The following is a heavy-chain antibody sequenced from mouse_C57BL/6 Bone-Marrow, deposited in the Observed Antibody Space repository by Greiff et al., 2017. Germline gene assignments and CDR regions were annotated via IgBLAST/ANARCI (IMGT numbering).Heavy chain of an antibody. D-gene: IGHD2-4*01. CDR2: IDPENGDT. J-gene: IGHJ4*01. V-gene: IGHV14-4*01. CDR1: GFNIKDDY. CDR3: TTLYDYDGGY. Sequence: EVKLVESGAELVRPGASVKLSCTASGFNIKDDYMHWVKQRPEQGLEWIGWIDPENGDTEYASKFQGKATITADTSSNTAYLQLSSLTSEDTAVYYCTTLYDYDGGYSGQGTSVTVSS.